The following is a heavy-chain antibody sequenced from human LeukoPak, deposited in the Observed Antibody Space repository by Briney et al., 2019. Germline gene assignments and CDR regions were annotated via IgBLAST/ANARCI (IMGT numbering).Heavy chain of an antibody. V-gene: IGHV3-48*01. CDR2: ITANNTTK. D-gene: IGHD6-13*01. J-gene: IGHJ5*02. Sequence: PGGSLRLSCTASGLSFSSYNMNLVRQAPGKGPEWVAYITANNTTKYYADSVKGRFTVSRDNAKKSLFLQMNSLRAEDTAVYYCAAASAFSNSWRSWGQGTVVTVSS. CDR3: AAASAFSNSWRS. CDR1: GLSFSSYN.